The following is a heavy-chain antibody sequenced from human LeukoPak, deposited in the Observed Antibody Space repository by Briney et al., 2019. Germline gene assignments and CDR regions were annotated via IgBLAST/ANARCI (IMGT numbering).Heavy chain of an antibody. J-gene: IGHJ4*02. D-gene: IGHD1-26*01. CDR1: GFTFSTYG. CDR2: IRNDGARR. CDR3: AKRMSGAYYRLLDF. Sequence: GGSLRLSCAASGFTFSTYGMHWVRQAPGHGLEGVAFIRNDGARRYYADSANGRFTASRDYTKNTVYLQMSSLIPDHEALHYFAKRMSGAYYRLLDFWGQEPLVPVSS. V-gene: IGHV3-30*02.